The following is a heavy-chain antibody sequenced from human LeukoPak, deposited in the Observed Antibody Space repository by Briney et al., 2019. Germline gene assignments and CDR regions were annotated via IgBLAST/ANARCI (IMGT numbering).Heavy chain of an antibody. D-gene: IGHD3-22*01. J-gene: IGHJ4*02. V-gene: IGHV3-53*01. CDR2: IYSGGST. CDR1: GFTVSSNY. Sequence: PGGSLRLSCAASGFTVSSNYMSWVRQAPGKGLEWVSVIYSGGSTYYADSVKGRLTISRDNSRNTLYLQMNSLRAEDTAVYYCAKRATYYYDSSGYYHFDYWGQGTLVTVSS. CDR3: AKRATYYYDSSGYYHFDY.